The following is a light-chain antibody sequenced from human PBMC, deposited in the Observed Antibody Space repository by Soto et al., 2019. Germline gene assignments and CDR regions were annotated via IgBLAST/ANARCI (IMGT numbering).Light chain of an antibody. CDR1: DSNIGFYNF. Sequence: QSALTQPRSVSGSPGQSVTISCTGTDSNIGFYNFVSWYQQHPDKAPHLLIYDVNKRPSGVPYRFSGSKSGTTASLTISGLQADDEADYYCASYADSYTYVFGIGTKLTVL. CDR2: DVN. CDR3: ASYADSYTYV. J-gene: IGLJ6*01. V-gene: IGLV2-11*01.